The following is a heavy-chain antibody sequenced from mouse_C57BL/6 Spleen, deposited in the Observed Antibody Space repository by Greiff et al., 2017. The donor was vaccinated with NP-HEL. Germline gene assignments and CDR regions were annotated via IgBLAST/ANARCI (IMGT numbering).Heavy chain of an antibody. J-gene: IGHJ2*01. CDR2: IYPGSGNT. Sequence: VQLQQSGAELVRPGASVKLSCKASGYTFTDYYINWVKQRPGQGLEWIARIYPGSGNTYYNEKFKGKATLTAEKSSSTAYMQLSSLTSEDSAVYFGARGNYGSSLCYWGQGTTLTVSS. CDR3: ARGNYGSSLCY. D-gene: IGHD1-1*01. V-gene: IGHV1-76*01. CDR1: GYTFTDYY.